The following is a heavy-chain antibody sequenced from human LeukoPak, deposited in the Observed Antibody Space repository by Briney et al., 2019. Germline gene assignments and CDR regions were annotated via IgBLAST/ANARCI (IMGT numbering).Heavy chain of an antibody. J-gene: IGHJ4*02. CDR1: GGTFSSYA. V-gene: IGHV1-69*13. CDR3: ARVDSSGSPVDY. CDR2: IIPIFGTA. D-gene: IGHD6-19*01. Sequence: SVKVSCKASGGTFSSYAISWVRQAPGQGLEWMGGIIPIFGTANCAQKFQGRVTITADESTSTAYMELSSLRSEDTAVYYCARVDSSGSPVDYWGQGTLVTVSS.